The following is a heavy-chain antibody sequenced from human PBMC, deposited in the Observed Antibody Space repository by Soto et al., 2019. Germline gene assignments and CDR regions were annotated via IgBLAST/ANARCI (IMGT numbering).Heavy chain of an antibody. Sequence: SETLSLTCAVCGGSFSGYYWSWIRQPPGKGLEWIGEINHSGSTNYNPSLKSRVTISVDTSKNQFSLNLNSVTAADTAVYYCARRYSGYDFDYWSQGTLVTVSS. J-gene: IGHJ4*02. CDR2: INHSGST. V-gene: IGHV4-34*01. CDR3: ARRYSGYDFDY. CDR1: GGSFSGYY. D-gene: IGHD5-12*01.